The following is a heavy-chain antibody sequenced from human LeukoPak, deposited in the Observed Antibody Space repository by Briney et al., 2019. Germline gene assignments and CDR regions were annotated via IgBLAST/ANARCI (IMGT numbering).Heavy chain of an antibody. CDR1: GYTFTGYY. CDR3: AREDNVVVPAAINADNWFDP. Sequence: ASVKVSCKASGYTFTGYYMHWVRQAPGQGLEWMGWINPNSGGTNYAQKFQGRVTMTRDTSISTAYMELSRLRSDDTAVYYCAREDNVVVPAAINADNWFDPWGQGTLVTVSS. J-gene: IGHJ5*02. V-gene: IGHV1-2*02. CDR2: INPNSGGT. D-gene: IGHD2-2*02.